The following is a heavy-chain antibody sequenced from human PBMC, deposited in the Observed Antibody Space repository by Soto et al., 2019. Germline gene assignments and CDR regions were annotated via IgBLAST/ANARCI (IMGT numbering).Heavy chain of an antibody. J-gene: IGHJ4*02. Sequence: QVQLQESGPGLVKPSETLSLTCTVSGGSISSYYWSWIRQPPGQGLEWIGYIYYGGSTNNNPSLKSRVTISVDTSKNQISLNLSSVTAANTAVYYCARLSGFSVDYWGQGTLVTVSS. CDR2: IYYGGST. V-gene: IGHV4-59*08. D-gene: IGHD3-10*01. CDR1: GGSISSYY. CDR3: ARLSGFSVDY.